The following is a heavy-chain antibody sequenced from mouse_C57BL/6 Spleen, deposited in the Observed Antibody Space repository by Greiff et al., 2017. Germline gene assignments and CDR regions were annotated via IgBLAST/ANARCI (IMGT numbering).Heavy chain of an antibody. J-gene: IGHJ3*01. Sequence: QVQLQQSGAELVRPGASVTLSCKASGYTFTDYEMHWVKQTPVHGLEWIGAIDPETGGTAYNQKFKGKAILTADKSSSTAYMELRSLTSEDSAVYYCTEVITTVVAPYWGQGTLVTVSA. V-gene: IGHV1-15*01. CDR3: TEVITTVVAPY. CDR2: IDPETGGT. CDR1: GYTFTDYE. D-gene: IGHD1-1*01.